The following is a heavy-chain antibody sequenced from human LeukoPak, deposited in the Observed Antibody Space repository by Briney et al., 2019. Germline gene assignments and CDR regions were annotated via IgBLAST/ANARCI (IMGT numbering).Heavy chain of an antibody. CDR3: SRVQVGAAPHY. D-gene: IGHD2-15*01. CDR1: GFSFNNYG. V-gene: IGHV3-23*01. Sequence: PGGSLRLSCAASGFSFNNYGMSWVRQSAGTRLEWVSAISASGDDSYYADSVKGRFTNSRDNSKNTLYLQMNSLRGDATADYYCSRVQVGAAPHYWGEGTLVSVS. CDR2: ISASGDDS. J-gene: IGHJ4*02.